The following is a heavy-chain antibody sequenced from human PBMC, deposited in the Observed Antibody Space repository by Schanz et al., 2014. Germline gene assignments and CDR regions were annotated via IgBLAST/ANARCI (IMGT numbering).Heavy chain of an antibody. J-gene: IGHJ4*02. V-gene: IGHV3-23*01. CDR3: ARAARRTRVVPLYFDY. CDR1: GFTFSTYA. Sequence: EVQLLDSGGGLVQPGGSLRLSCAASGFTFSTYAMSWVRQAPGKGLEWVSAISGSGGSTYYADSVKGRFTISRDNSRNTLYLQMNSLRTEDTAVYYCARAARRTRVVPLYFDYWGQGTLVTVSS. D-gene: IGHD2-2*01. CDR2: ISGSGGST.